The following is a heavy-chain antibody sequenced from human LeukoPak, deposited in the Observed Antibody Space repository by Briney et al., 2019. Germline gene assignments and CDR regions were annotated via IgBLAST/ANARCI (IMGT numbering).Heavy chain of an antibody. CDR2: IIPIFGTA. V-gene: IGHV1-69*13. D-gene: IGHD6-13*01. CDR3: ARTAQQLVEGDAFDI. CDR1: GGTFSSYA. Sequence: ASVKVSCKASGGTFSSYAISWVRQAPGQGLEWMGGIIPIFGTANYAQKFQGRVTITADESTSTAYMELSSLRSEDTAVYYCARTAQQLVEGDAFDIWDQGTMVTVSS. J-gene: IGHJ3*02.